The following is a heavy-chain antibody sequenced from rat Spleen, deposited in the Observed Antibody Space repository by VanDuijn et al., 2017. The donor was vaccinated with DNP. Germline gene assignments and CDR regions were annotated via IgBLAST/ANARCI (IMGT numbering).Heavy chain of an antibody. Sequence: QVQLKESGPGLVQPSQTLSLTCTVSGFSFFSNSVTWVRQPPGKGLEWMGTMWSGGTTDYNSGLKSRLSISRDTSKSQVFLKMNSLQTEDTATYYCARDGLAAPFASWGQGVMVTVSS. CDR3: ARDGLAAPFAS. J-gene: IGHJ2*01. V-gene: IGHV2-1*01. CDR1: GFSFFSNS. D-gene: IGHD1-2*01. CDR2: MWSGGTT.